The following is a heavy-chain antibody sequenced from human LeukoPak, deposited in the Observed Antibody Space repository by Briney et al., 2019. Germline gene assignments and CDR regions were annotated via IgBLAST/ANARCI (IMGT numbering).Heavy chain of an antibody. CDR3: ARDYYDSSGYYYGD. Sequence: KISCKGSGYSFTSYWIGWVRQAPGQGLEWMGRIIPIFGIANYAQKFQGRVTITADKSTSTAYMELSSLRSEDTAVYYCARDYYDSSGYYYGDWGQGTLVTVSS. CDR1: GYSFTSYW. CDR2: IIPIFGIA. D-gene: IGHD3-22*01. V-gene: IGHV1-69*04. J-gene: IGHJ4*02.